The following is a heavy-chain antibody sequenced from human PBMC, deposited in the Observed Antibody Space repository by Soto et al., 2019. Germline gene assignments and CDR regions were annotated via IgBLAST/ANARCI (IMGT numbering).Heavy chain of an antibody. CDR1: GGSISSYY. D-gene: IGHD1-1*01. V-gene: IGHV4-59*08. J-gene: IGHJ6*02. Sequence: PSETLSLTCTVSGGSISSYYWSWIRQPPGKGLEWIGYIYYSGSTNYNPSLKSRVTISVDTSKNQFSLKLSSVTAADTAVYYCARGYNWNDEWYYYYGMDVWGQGTTVTVSS. CDR3: ARGYNWNDEWYYYYGMDV. CDR2: IYYSGST.